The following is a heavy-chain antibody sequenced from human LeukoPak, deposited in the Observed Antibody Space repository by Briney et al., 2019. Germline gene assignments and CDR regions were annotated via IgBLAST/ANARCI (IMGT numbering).Heavy chain of an antibody. V-gene: IGHV4-34*01. J-gene: IGHJ4*02. CDR2: INHSGST. CDR1: GGSFSGYY. D-gene: IGHD3-10*01. CDR3: ARVEGTMVRGARNRDFDY. Sequence: SETLSLTCAVYGGSFSGYYWSWIRQPPGKGLEWIGEINHSGSTDYNPSLKGRVTISVDTSKNQFSLKLSSVTATDTAVYYCARVEGTMVRGARNRDFDYWGQGTLVTVSS.